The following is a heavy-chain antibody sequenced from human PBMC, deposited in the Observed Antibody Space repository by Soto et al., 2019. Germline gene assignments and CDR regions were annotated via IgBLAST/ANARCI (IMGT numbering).Heavy chain of an antibody. CDR1: RVAFSKFI. D-gene: IGHD6-19*01. Sequence: QAQLEQSGGEVKKPGSSVKVSCKASRVAFSKFIVTWVRQAPGLGLEWVGGIIPIFGTANYAQKFQGRVTITADESTSTSYMEMNNLRSEDPAVYYCAKVRYSSPMGYYYGMDVWGQGTTVTVSS. V-gene: IGHV1-69*01. CDR3: AKVRYSSPMGYYYGMDV. CDR2: IIPIFGTA. J-gene: IGHJ6*02.